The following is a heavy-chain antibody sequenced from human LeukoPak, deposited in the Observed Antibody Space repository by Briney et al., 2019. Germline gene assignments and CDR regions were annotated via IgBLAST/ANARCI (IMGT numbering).Heavy chain of an antibody. J-gene: IGHJ2*01. CDR3: ARQGVVPNKAGWYFDL. D-gene: IGHD3-10*01. CDR2: FYHSGTI. CDR1: GGSITSSNYF. Sequence: PSETLSLTCIVPGGSITSSNYFWGWIRQPPGKGLEWIGGFYHSGTIFYSPSLGSRVAISIDTSKNQFSLRLLSVTAADTAVYYCARQGVVPNKAGWYFDLWGRGTLVTVSS. V-gene: IGHV4-39*01.